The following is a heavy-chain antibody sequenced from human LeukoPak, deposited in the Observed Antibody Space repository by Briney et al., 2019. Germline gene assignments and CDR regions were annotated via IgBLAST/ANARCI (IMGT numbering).Heavy chain of an antibody. V-gene: IGHV3-21*01. J-gene: IGHJ3*02. CDR2: ISSSSSYI. CDR1: GFTFSSYS. Sequence: PGGSLRLSRAASGFTFSSYSMNWVRQAPGKGLEWVSSISSSSSYIYYADSVKGRFTISRDNAKNSMYLQMNSLRAEDTAVYYCAREGGSEAFDIWGQGTMVTVSS. CDR3: AREGGSEAFDI. D-gene: IGHD3-16*01.